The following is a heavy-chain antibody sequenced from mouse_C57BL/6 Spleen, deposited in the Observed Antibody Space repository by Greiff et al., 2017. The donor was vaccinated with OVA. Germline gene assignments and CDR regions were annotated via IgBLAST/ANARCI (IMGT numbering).Heavy chain of an antibody. D-gene: IGHD3-1*01. J-gene: IGHJ2*01. CDR2: IDPETGGT. V-gene: IGHV1-15*01. CDR1: GYTFTDYE. Sequence: VQRVESGAELVRPGASVTLSCKASGYTFTDYEMHWVKQTPVHGLEWIGAIDPETGGTAYNQKFKGKAILTADKSSSTAYMELRSLTSEDSAVYYCTRGTGYFDYWGQGTTLTVSS. CDR3: TRGTGYFDY.